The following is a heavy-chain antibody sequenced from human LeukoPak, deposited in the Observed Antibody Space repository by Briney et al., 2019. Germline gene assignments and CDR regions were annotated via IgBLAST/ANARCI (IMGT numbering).Heavy chain of an antibody. V-gene: IGHV3-30*18. D-gene: IGHD3-10*01. CDR3: AKDGKYYGSAPEDY. J-gene: IGHJ4*02. CDR1: GFTFSSYG. Sequence: PGGSLRLSCAASGFTFSSYGMHWVRQAPHQGLEWVAVISYDGSNKYYADSVKGRFTISRDNSKNTLCLQMNSLRAEDTAVYYCAKDGKYYGSAPEDYWGQGTLVTVSS. CDR2: ISYDGSNK.